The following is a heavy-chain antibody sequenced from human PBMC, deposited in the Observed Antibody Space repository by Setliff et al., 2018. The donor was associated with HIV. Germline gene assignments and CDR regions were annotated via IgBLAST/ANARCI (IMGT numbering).Heavy chain of an antibody. Sequence: SETLSLTCTVSGGSISSHYWGWIRQPPGKGLEWIGSIYHSGTTYYNPSLKSRVTISVDTSKNQFSLKLGSVTAADTAVYYCAREGADSGSGSCDYWGQGTLVTVSS. V-gene: IGHV4-38-2*02. J-gene: IGHJ4*02. CDR3: AREGADSGSGSCDY. CDR1: GGSISSHY. D-gene: IGHD3-10*01. CDR2: IYHSGTT.